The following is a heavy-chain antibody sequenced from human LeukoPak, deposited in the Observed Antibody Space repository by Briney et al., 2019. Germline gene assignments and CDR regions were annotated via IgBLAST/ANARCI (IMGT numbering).Heavy chain of an antibody. CDR2: IRNKANSYAT. CDR1: GFTFSGST. Sequence: PGGSLRLSCAASGFTFSGSTMHWVRQPSGKGLEWVGRIRNKANSYATAYAESVKGRFTISRDDSKNTVYLQMNSLKTEDTAVYYCTGQPNYGDYPNWGQGALVTVSS. V-gene: IGHV3-73*01. D-gene: IGHD4-17*01. CDR3: TGQPNYGDYPN. J-gene: IGHJ4*02.